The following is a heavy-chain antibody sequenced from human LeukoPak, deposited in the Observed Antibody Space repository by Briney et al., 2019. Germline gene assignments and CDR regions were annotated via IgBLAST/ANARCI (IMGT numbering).Heavy chain of an antibody. J-gene: IGHJ4*02. CDR3: AKSPYDH. V-gene: IGHV3-23*01. CDR1: GFIFNSYA. Sequence: GGSLRLSCAASGFIFNSYAMSWVRQAPGKGLEWVSTISGGDNNTYYADSVKGRSTISRDNSKNTVYLQVNSLRADDTAVYYCAKSPYDHWGQGTLVTVSS. CDR2: ISGGDNNT.